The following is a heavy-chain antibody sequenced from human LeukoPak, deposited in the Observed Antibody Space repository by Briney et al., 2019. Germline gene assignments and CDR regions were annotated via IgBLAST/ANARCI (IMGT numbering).Heavy chain of an antibody. V-gene: IGHV3-30-3*01. CDR1: GFTFSSYA. CDR3: ARDGGSYGIAYWYFDL. D-gene: IGHD1-26*01. Sequence: GRSLRLSCAASGFTFSSYAIHWVRQAPGKGLEWVVVISYDGSNKYYADSVKGRFTISRDNSKNTLYLQMNSLRAEDTAVYYCARDGGSYGIAYWYFDLWGRGTLVTVSS. CDR2: ISYDGSNK. J-gene: IGHJ2*01.